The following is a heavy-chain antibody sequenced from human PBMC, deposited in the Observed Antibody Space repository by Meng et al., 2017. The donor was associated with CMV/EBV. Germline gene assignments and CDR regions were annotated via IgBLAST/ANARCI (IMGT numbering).Heavy chain of an antibody. CDR3: ARYYPSLPYYDFWSGYHYYYYYGMDV. V-gene: IGHV3-11*04. D-gene: IGHD3-3*01. J-gene: IGHJ6*02. CDR1: GFTFSDYY. Sequence: GGSLRLSCAAFGFTFSDYYMSWIRQAPGKGLEWVSYISSSGSTIYYADSVKGRFTISRDNAKNSLYLQMNSLRAEDTAVYYCARYYPSLPYYDFWSGYHYYYYYGMDVWGQGTTVTVSS. CDR2: ISSSGSTI.